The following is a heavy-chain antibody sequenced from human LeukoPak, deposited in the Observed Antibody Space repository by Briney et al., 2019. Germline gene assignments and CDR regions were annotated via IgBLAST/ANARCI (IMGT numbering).Heavy chain of an antibody. CDR1: GFIFNNYG. J-gene: IGHJ4*02. D-gene: IGHD3-22*01. V-gene: IGHV3-30*03. Sequence: GRSLRLSCAASGFIFNNYGMHWVRQAPGKGLEWVAVISYGGSSEYYVDSVKGRFTISRDNAKNSLYLQMNSLRAEDTAVYYCARDLYRIVVVPHYFDYWGQGTLVTVSS. CDR2: ISYGGSSE. CDR3: ARDLYRIVVVPHYFDY.